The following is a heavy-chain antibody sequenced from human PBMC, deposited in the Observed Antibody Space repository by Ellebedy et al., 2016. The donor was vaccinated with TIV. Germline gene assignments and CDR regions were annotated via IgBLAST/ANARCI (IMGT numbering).Heavy chain of an antibody. V-gene: IGHV3-30*01. Sequence: GESLKISCAASGFTFSSYALHWVRQAPGKGLAWVAVISYDGSITYYADSVRGRFTISRDNSKNTLFLQMNSLRAEDTAVHYCARGRGAGYYEPLDFWGQGALVTVSS. CDR3: ARGRGAGYYEPLDF. J-gene: IGHJ4*02. D-gene: IGHD3-22*01. CDR2: ISYDGSIT. CDR1: GFTFSSYA.